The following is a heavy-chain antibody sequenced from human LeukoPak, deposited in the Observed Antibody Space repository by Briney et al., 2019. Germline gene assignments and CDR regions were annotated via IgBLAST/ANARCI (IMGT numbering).Heavy chain of an antibody. V-gene: IGHV3-21*01. CDR1: GFTFSSYS. D-gene: IGHD6-13*01. CDR3: ARGVPNLYSSSNPPV. J-gene: IGHJ4*02. Sequence: GGSLRLSCAASGFTFSSYSMNWVRQAPGKGLEWVSSISSSSSYIYYADSVKGRFTISRDNAKNSLYLQMNSLRAEDTAVYYCARGVPNLYSSSNPPVGGQGTLVTVSS. CDR2: ISSSSSYI.